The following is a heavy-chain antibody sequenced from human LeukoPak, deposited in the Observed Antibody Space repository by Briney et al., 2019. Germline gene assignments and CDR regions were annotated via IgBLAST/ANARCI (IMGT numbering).Heavy chain of an antibody. CDR1: GFTFSSYW. Sequence: PGGSLRLSCADSGFTFSSYWMSWVRQAPGKGLEWVANIKQVGSEKYYVDSVKGRFTISRDNAKNSLYLQMNSLRAEDTAVYYCARVSQYYYYGMDVWGQGTTVTVSS. CDR2: IKQVGSEK. J-gene: IGHJ6*02. V-gene: IGHV3-7*01. CDR3: ARVSQYYYYGMDV.